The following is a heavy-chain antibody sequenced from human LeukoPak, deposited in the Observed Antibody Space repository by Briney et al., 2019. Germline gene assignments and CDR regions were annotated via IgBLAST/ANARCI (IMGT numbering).Heavy chain of an antibody. CDR1: GLTFSSYS. CDR3: ARDSFDDSSGYYFHGSFDY. Sequence: GGSLRLSCAASGLTFSSYSMNWVRQAPGKGLEWVSSISSSSSYIYYADSVKGRFTISRDNAKNSLYLQMNSLRAEDTAVYYCARDSFDDSSGYYFHGSFDYWGQGTLVTVSS. J-gene: IGHJ4*02. V-gene: IGHV3-21*01. CDR2: ISSSSSYI. D-gene: IGHD3-22*01.